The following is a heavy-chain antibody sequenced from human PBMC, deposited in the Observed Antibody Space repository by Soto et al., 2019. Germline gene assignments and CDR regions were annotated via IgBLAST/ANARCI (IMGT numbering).Heavy chain of an antibody. CDR2: ISSISSYI. CDR3: AREMDGYDWAGSYGMDV. V-gene: IGHV3-21*01. J-gene: IGHJ6*02. CDR1: GFTFSSYS. Sequence: EVQLVESGGGLVKPGGSLRLSCAASGFTFSSYSMNWVRQAPGKGLEWVSSISSISSYIYYADSVKGRFTISRDNAKNSLYLQMNSLRAEDTAVYYCAREMDGYDWAGSYGMDVWGQGTMFTVSS. D-gene: IGHD5-12*01.